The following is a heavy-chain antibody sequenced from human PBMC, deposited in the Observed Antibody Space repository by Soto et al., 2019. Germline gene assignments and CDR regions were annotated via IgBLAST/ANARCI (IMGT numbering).Heavy chain of an antibody. CDR1: GFTFTSYA. J-gene: IGHJ4*02. Sequence: PGGSLRLSCAASGFTFTSYAMGWVRQAPGKGLECVSVVSRGGSTHYADSVTGRFIVSRDNSKNTVSLQMNSLRADDKAVYYCAKSSGAGGNFDYWGQGALVTVSS. CDR2: VSRGGST. CDR3: AKSSGAGGNFDY. V-gene: IGHV3-23*01. D-gene: IGHD6-19*01.